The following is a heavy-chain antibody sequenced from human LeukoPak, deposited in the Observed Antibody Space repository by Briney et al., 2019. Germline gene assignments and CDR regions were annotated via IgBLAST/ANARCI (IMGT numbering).Heavy chain of an antibody. J-gene: IGHJ5*02. D-gene: IGHD3-3*01. CDR3: ARSPGADYDFWSGLRSNNWFDP. CDR2: IYYSGST. CDR1: GGSVSSGSYY. Sequence: PSETLSLTCTVSGGSVSSGSYYWSWIRQPPGKGLEWIGYIYYSGSTNYNPSLKSRVTISVGTSKNQFSLKLSSVPAADTAVYSCARSPGADYDFWSGLRSNNWFDPWGQGTLVTVSS. V-gene: IGHV4-61*01.